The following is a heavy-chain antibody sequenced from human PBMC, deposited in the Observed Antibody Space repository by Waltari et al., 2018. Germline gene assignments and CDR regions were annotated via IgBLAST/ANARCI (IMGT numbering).Heavy chain of an antibody. D-gene: IGHD4-17*01. CDR1: GFTFSSYW. V-gene: IGHV3-7*01. CDR3: ARVFVYGANSGKRPMDV. J-gene: IGHJ6*03. Sequence: EVQMVESGGGLVQPGGSLRLSCAAYGFTFSSYWMTWVRQAPGKGLEWVANIKQDGSENYYVDSVKGRFTISRDDAKNSLYLQMNSLRNEDTAVYFCARVFVYGANSGKRPMDVWGKGTTVTVSS. CDR2: IKQDGSEN.